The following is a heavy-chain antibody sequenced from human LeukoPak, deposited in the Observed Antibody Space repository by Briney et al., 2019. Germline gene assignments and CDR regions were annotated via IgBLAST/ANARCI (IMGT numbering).Heavy chain of an antibody. V-gene: IGHV1-18*01. J-gene: IGHJ4*02. CDR2: ISAYNGNA. Sequence: ASVKVSCKVSGYTLTELSMHWVRQAPGQGPEWMGWISAYNGNAKYAQNVQDRLTMTIDTSTSTVYMELRSLRSDDTAVYYCARDGYGILTGYKLDYWGQGTLVTVSS. D-gene: IGHD3-9*01. CDR1: GYTLTELS. CDR3: ARDGYGILTGYKLDY.